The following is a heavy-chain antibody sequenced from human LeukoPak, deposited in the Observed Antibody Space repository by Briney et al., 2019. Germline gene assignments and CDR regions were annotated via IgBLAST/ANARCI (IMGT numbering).Heavy chain of an antibody. D-gene: IGHD3/OR15-3a*01. CDR2: MNPNSGNT. V-gene: IGHV1-8*01. Sequence: GASVKVSCKASGYIFTSYDINWVRQATGQGLEWMGWMNPNSGNTGYAQKFQGRVTMTRNTSISTAYMELSSLRSEDTAVYYCARGGGLGEYYYYYMDVWGKGTTVTISS. J-gene: IGHJ6*03. CDR1: GYIFTSYD. CDR3: ARGGGLGEYYYYYMDV.